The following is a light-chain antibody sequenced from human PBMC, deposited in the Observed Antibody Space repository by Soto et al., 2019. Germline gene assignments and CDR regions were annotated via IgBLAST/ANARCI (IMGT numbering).Light chain of an antibody. CDR2: RIA. J-gene: IGLJ2*01. Sequence: SYELTQPLSVSVALGQTARITCGGNNIATKNVHWYQQKPGQAPVLVIYRIANRPSGIPERFSGSNSGNMATLTISRAQDGDEADYYCQVWDSSTPVVFGGGTKLTVL. V-gene: IGLV3-9*01. CDR3: QVWDSSTPVV. CDR1: NIATKN.